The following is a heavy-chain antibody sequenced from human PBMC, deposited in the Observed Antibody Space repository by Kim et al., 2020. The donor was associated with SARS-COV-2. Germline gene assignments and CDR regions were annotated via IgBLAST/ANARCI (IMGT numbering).Heavy chain of an antibody. Sequence: ASVKVSCKASGYTFTSYGISWVRQAPGQGLEWMGWISAYNGNTNYAQKLQGRVTMTTDTSTSTAYMELRSLRSDDTAVYYCARDVGWFGELLYGSGDFVPLFDPWGQGTLVTVSS. CDR2: ISAYNGNT. J-gene: IGHJ5*02. V-gene: IGHV1-18*04. D-gene: IGHD3-10*01. CDR3: ARDVGWFGELLYGSGDFVPLFDP. CDR1: GYTFTSYG.